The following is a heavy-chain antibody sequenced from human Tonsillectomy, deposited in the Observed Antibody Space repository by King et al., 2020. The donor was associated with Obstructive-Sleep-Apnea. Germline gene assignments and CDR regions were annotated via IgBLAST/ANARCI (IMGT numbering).Heavy chain of an antibody. Sequence: QLVQSGAEVKKPGESLNISCEGSGYRFSNYWIGWVRQMPGKGLEWVAIIYPGDSDTRYSPSFQGQVTISADKSISIAYLQWSSLKASDTAMYFCARLDTSMAFLPYWGQGTLVTVSS. CDR2: IYPGDSDT. CDR3: ARLDTSMAFLPY. J-gene: IGHJ4*02. D-gene: IGHD5-18*01. CDR1: GYRFSNYW. V-gene: IGHV5-51*01.